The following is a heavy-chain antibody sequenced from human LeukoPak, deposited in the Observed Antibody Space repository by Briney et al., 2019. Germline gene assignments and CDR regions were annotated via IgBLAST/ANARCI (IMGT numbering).Heavy chain of an antibody. V-gene: IGHV1-8*01. D-gene: IGHD2-2*01. CDR1: GYTFTSYD. Sequence: GASVKVSCKASGYTFTSYDINWVRQATGQGLEWMGWMNPNSGNTGYAQKFQGRVTMTRNTSISTAYMELSSLRSEDTAVYYCARGLRFPGGYCSSTSCPYYYYMDVWGKGTTVTVSS. CDR3: ARGLRFPGGYCSSTSCPYYYYMDV. CDR2: MNPNSGNT. J-gene: IGHJ6*03.